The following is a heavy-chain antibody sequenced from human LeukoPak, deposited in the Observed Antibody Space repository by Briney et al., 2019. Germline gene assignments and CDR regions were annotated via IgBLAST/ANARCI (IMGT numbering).Heavy chain of an antibody. D-gene: IGHD1-26*01. CDR1: GFTFSSYW. Sequence: GGSLRLSCAASGFTFSSYWMSWVRQAPGKGLEWVANIKQDGSEKYYVDSVKGRFTISRDNAKNSLYLQMNSLRAEDTAVYYCARDGYQYSGSHYFDYWGQGTLVTVSS. J-gene: IGHJ4*02. CDR2: IKQDGSEK. V-gene: IGHV3-7*01. CDR3: ARDGYQYSGSHYFDY.